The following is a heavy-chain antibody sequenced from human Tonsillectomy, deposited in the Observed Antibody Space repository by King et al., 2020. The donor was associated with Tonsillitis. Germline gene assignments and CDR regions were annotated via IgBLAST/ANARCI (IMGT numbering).Heavy chain of an antibody. D-gene: IGHD3-22*01. CDR1: GFTFSSKA. Sequence: VQLVEAGGGLVQPGGSLRLSCAAPGFTFSSKAMSWVRQAPGKGLEWVSGIRGRGGSTNYADSVKGRFTSSRDSSKNTRYLQIKSLRAEDTAVYYCAKAVKYYLDSSEYYFDYWGQGSLVTVSS. CDR3: AKAVKYYLDSSEYYFDY. CDR2: IRGRGGST. V-gene: IGHV3-23*04. J-gene: IGHJ4*02.